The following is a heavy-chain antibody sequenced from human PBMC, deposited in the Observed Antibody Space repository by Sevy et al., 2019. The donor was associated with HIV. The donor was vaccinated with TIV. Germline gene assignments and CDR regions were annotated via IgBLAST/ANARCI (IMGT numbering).Heavy chain of an antibody. Sequence: GGSLRLSCADSGFTFSRYWMHWARQAPGKGLVWVSRINSDGSSTSYADSVKGRFTISRDNAKNTLYLQMNSLRAEDTAVYFCARDRRVGGYDPFDYWGQGTLVTVSS. CDR2: INSDGSST. CDR3: ARDRRVGGYDPFDY. J-gene: IGHJ4*02. CDR1: GFTFSRYW. V-gene: IGHV3-74*01. D-gene: IGHD5-12*01.